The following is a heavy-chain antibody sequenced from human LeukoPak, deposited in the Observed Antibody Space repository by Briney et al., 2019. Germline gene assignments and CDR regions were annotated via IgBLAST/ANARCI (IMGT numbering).Heavy chain of an antibody. Sequence: GGSLRLSCAASGFTFSSYAMSWVRQAPGKGLEWVSAISGSGGSTYYADSVKGRFTISRDNSKNTLYLQMNSLRAEVTAVYYCAKDPYGSGSYSYWGQGTLVTVSS. CDR3: AKDPYGSGSYSY. J-gene: IGHJ4*02. CDR1: GFTFSSYA. D-gene: IGHD3-10*01. V-gene: IGHV3-23*01. CDR2: ISGSGGST.